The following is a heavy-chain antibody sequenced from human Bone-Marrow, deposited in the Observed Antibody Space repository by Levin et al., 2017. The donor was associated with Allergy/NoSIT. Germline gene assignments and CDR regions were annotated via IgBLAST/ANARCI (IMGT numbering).Heavy chain of an antibody. V-gene: IGHV4-39*01. CDR1: GGSISSANYY. CDR3: ATAPREDYDSSGYYFFES. J-gene: IGHJ4*02. Sequence: SETLSLTCTVSGGSISSANYYWGWIRQSPGKGLEWIGSIYYSGSTYYNPSLKSRVTISVYTSNNQFSLNLSSVTAADTTVYYCATAPREDYDSSGYYFFESWGQGNLVTVSS. D-gene: IGHD3-22*01. CDR2: IYYSGST.